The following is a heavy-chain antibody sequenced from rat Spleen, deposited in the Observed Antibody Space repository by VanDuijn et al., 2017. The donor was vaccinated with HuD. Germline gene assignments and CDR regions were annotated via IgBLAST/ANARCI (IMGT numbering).Heavy chain of an antibody. J-gene: IGHJ2*01. CDR1: GLSFSNYD. CDR2: ISTGGGNT. Sequence: EVQLVESGGGLVQPGRSMKLSCAASGLSFSNYDMAWVRQAPTKGLEWVASISTGGGNTYYRDPVKGRFTIFRDNAKSTLYLQMDSLRSEDTATYYCTTANNGGFSELYYFDYWGQGVMVTVSS. D-gene: IGHD1-11*01. CDR3: TTANNGGFSELYYFDY. V-gene: IGHV5-25*01.